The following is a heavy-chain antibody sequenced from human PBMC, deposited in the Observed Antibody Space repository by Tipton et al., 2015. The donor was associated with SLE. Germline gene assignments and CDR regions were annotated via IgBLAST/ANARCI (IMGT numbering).Heavy chain of an antibody. Sequence: TLSLTCTVSGGSISSHYWSWIRQPPGKGLVWIGYIYYSGSTNYNPSLKSRVTISVDTSKNQFSLKLSSVTAADTAVYYCARADSSTVFHYWGQGTLVTVSS. CDR2: IYYSGST. V-gene: IGHV4-59*11. J-gene: IGHJ4*02. CDR3: ARADSSTVFHY. D-gene: IGHD6-13*01. CDR1: GGSISSHY.